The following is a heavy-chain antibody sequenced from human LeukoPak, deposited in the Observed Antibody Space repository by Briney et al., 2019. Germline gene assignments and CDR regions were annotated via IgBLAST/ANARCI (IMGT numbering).Heavy chain of an antibody. V-gene: IGHV1-46*01. CDR3: ARAYLPGYSYGLRWFDP. Sequence: ASVKVSCKASGYTFTSYYMHWVRQAPGQGLEWMGIINPSGGSTSYAQKFQGRVTMTRDTSTSTVYMELSSLRSEDTAVYYCARAYLPGYSYGLRWFDPWGQGTLVTVSS. D-gene: IGHD5-18*01. J-gene: IGHJ5*02. CDR1: GYTFTSYY. CDR2: INPSGGST.